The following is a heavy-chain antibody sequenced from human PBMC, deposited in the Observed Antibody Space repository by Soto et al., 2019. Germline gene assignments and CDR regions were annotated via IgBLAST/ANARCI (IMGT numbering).Heavy chain of an antibody. CDR3: AKDRSFETNSGWSLSDS. D-gene: IGHD6-19*01. CDR2: ISGGGDT. J-gene: IGHJ4*02. V-gene: IGHV3-23*01. CDR1: GFTFNYYS. Sequence: TGGSLRLSCATSGFTFNYYSMNWVRLAPGKGLQWVSTISGGGDTYYAESVKGRFTISRDNSKNTLYLQMNNLRAEDTAVYYCAKDRSFETNSGWSLSDSWGQGTLVTVSS.